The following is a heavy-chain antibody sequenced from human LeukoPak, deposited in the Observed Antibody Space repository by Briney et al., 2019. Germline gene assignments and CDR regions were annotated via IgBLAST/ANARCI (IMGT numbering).Heavy chain of an antibody. D-gene: IGHD6-25*01. CDR2: IWYDGSNK. Sequence: GGSLRLSCAASGFTFSSYGMHWVRQAPGKGLEWVAVIWYDGSNKYYADSVKGRFTISRDNSKNTLYLQMNSLRAEDTAVYYCARDLSRLPAGPDYWGQGTLVTASS. J-gene: IGHJ4*02. V-gene: IGHV3-33*01. CDR3: ARDLSRLPAGPDY. CDR1: GFTFSSYG.